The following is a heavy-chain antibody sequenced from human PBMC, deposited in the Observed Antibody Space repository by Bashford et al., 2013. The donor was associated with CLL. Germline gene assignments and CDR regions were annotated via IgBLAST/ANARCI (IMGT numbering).Heavy chain of an antibody. Sequence: SETLSLTCTVSGGSISRSSYYWGWIRQPPGKGLEWIGSIYYGGSTYYNPSLKSRVTISVDTSKNQFSLKLSSVTTADTAVHYCARGEDMYKLGNFWGQGILVTVSS. D-gene: IGHD1-14*01. CDR1: GGSISRSSYY. CDR2: IYYGGST. J-gene: IGHJ4*02. V-gene: IGHV4-39*01. CDR3: ARGEDMYKLGNF.